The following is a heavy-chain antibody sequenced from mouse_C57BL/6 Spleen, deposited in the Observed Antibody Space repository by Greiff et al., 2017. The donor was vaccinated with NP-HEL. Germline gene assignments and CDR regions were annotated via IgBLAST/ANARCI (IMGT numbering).Heavy chain of an antibody. CDR3: ARRSSATVVSAYYFDY. CDR2: IYPGGGYT. Sequence: QVQLQQSGAELVRPGTSVKMSCKASGYTFTNYWIGWAKQRPGHGLEWIGAIYPGGGYTNYNEKFKGKATLTADKSSSTAYMQFSSLTSEDSAIYYCARRSSATVVSAYYFDYWGQGTTLTVSS. V-gene: IGHV1-63*01. CDR1: GYTFTNYW. J-gene: IGHJ2*01. D-gene: IGHD1-1*01.